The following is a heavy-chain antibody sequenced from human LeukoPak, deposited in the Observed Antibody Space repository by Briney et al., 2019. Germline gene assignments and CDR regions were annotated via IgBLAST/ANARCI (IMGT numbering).Heavy chain of an antibody. J-gene: IGHJ6*03. V-gene: IGHV1-46*01. Sequence: ASVKVSCKASGYTFTSYYMHWVRQAPGQGLEWMGIINPSGGSTSYAQKFQGRVTMTRDTSISTAYMELSRLRSDDTAVYYCARVLGTAMPYYYYYMDVWGKGTTVTVSS. CDR3: ARVLGTAMPYYYYYMDV. CDR2: INPSGGST. D-gene: IGHD5-18*01. CDR1: GYTFTSYY.